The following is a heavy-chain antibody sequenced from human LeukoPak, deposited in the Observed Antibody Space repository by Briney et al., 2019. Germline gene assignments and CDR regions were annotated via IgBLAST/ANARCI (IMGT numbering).Heavy chain of an antibody. Sequence: GGSLRLSCEASGFTFGTFWMSWVRQAPGKGLEWVANINQGARETNYVDSVKGRFTIARDNAKNSLFLQMNSLRAEDTAVYYCARGAEYDGSGSYYDGSWFDPWGQGTLVTVSS. J-gene: IGHJ5*02. V-gene: IGHV3-7*01. D-gene: IGHD3-10*01. CDR1: GFTFGTFW. CDR2: INQGARET. CDR3: ARGAEYDGSGSYYDGSWFDP.